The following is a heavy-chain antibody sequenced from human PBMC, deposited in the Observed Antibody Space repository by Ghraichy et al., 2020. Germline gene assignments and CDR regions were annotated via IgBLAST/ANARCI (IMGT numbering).Heavy chain of an antibody. Sequence: GGSLRLSCAASGFTFSSYVMPWVRQAPGKGLEWVATISDSGTNTYYADSVKGRFTISRDNSKNTLYLQVNSLRAEDTAVYYCVRAHAADSGYCVGSDYWGQGTRVTVSS. CDR3: VRAHAADSGYCVGSDY. J-gene: IGHJ4*02. V-gene: IGHV3-23*01. CDR1: GFTFSSYV. D-gene: IGHD5-12*01. CDR2: ISDSGTNT.